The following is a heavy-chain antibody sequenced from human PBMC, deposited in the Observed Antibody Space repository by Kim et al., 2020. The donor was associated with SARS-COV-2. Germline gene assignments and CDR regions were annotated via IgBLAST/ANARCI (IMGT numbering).Heavy chain of an antibody. V-gene: IGHV7-4-1*02. CDR1: GYTFTSYA. J-gene: IGHJ4*02. CDR2: INTDTGNP. CDR3: ARAGTGYCSSGSCSFDH. D-gene: IGHD2-15*01. Sequence: ASVKVSCKASGYTFTSYALIWVRQAPGQGLEWMGWINTDTGNPTYAQGFTGRFVFSLDTSISTAYVQISSLKAEDTAVYYCARAGTGYCSSGSCSFDHWGPGTLVTVSS.